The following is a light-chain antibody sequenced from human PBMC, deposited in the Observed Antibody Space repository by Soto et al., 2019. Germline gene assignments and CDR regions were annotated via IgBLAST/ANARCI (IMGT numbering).Light chain of an antibody. Sequence: EIVLTQSPGTLSLSPGERATLSCRASQSVSSFYLGWYQQKPGQAPRLLIFDESTRATGIPDRFTGSGSGTDFTLTVNRLEPEDFAVYYCHHYGTSRTFGQGTKVDIK. CDR3: HHYGTSRT. J-gene: IGKJ1*01. V-gene: IGKV3-20*01. CDR1: QSVSSFY. CDR2: DES.